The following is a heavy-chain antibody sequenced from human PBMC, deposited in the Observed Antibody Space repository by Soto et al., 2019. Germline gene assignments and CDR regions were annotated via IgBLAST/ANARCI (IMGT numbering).Heavy chain of an antibody. CDR2: ISGTSPST. J-gene: IGHJ4*02. V-gene: IGHV3-23*01. CDR3: AIRIFGVEY. Sequence: EVQLLESGGGLVQPGGSLRLSCAASGFTFSAYAMSWVRQAPGKGLEWVSAISGTSPSTYYADSVQGRFTISRDSSRKPMFLPMNTLRAEDTAVYFCAIRIFGVEYWGQGTQVTVSS. D-gene: IGHD3-3*01. CDR1: GFTFSAYA.